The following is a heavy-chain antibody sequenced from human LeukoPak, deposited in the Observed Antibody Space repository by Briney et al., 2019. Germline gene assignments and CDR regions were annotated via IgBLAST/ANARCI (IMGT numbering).Heavy chain of an antibody. V-gene: IGHV1-69*01. CDR2: IIPIFGTA. Sequence: GSSVKVSCKASGGTFSSYAISWVRQAPGQGLEWMGGIIPIFGTANYAQKFQGRVTITADESTSTAYMELSSLRSEDTAVYYCARVKVGATIQPFGYWGQGTLVTVSS. CDR3: ARVKVGATIQPFGY. J-gene: IGHJ4*02. CDR1: GGTFSSYA. D-gene: IGHD1-26*01.